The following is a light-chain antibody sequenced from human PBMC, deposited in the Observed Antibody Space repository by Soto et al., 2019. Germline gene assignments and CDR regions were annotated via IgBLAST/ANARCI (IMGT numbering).Light chain of an antibody. CDR1: SGDIGGYDY. CDR3: SSYAGSNNPYV. J-gene: IGLJ1*01. Sequence: SVLTQPPSASGSPGQSVTISCTGTSGDIGGYDYVSWYQQHPGKAPKLMIYGVTKRPLGVPDRFSGSKSGNTASLTVSGLQAEDEADYYCSSYAGSNNPYVFGTGTKVTVL. CDR2: GVT. V-gene: IGLV2-8*01.